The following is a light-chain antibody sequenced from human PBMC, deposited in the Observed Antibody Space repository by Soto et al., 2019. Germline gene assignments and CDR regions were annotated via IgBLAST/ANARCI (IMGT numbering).Light chain of an antibody. Sequence: QSALTQPASVSGSPGQSITISCTGTSSDVGGYAHVSWYQQHPGKAPKFVIYDVSNRPSGVSNRFSGSKSGNTASLTISGLQAEDEADYYCISYTSSSTWVFGGGTKVTVL. CDR1: SSDVGGYAH. V-gene: IGLV2-14*01. CDR2: DVS. CDR3: ISYTSSSTWV. J-gene: IGLJ3*02.